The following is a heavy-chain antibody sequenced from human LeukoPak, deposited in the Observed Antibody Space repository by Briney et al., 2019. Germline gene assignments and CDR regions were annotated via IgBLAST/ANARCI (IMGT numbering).Heavy chain of an antibody. CDR2: IYYSGST. J-gene: IGHJ5*02. D-gene: IGHD5-24*01. CDR3: AFRRDGYKGGNWFGP. Sequence: PSETLSLTCTVSGGSINSRSYYWGWIRQPPGKGLEWIGSIYYSGSTYHNPSLKSRVTISVDTSKNQLSLKLSSVTAADTAVYYCAFRRDGYKGGNWFGPWGQGTLVTVSS. CDR1: GGSINSRSYY. V-gene: IGHV4-39*01.